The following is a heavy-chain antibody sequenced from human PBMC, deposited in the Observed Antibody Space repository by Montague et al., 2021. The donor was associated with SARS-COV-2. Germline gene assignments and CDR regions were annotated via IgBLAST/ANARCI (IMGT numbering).Heavy chain of an antibody. CDR3: ARGQVTIFGVLIMLPAAGALDI. CDR2: VNHSGST. J-gene: IGHJ3*02. Sequence: SETLSLTCAVYGGPFSGYYWSWIRQPPGKGLEWIGEVNHSGSTNYNPSLKSRFTISVDTSKNQFSLKMNSVSAADTAVYYCARGQVTIFGVLIMLPAAGALDIWGRGTMVSVSS. CDR1: GGPFSGYY. D-gene: IGHD3-3*01. V-gene: IGHV4-34*01.